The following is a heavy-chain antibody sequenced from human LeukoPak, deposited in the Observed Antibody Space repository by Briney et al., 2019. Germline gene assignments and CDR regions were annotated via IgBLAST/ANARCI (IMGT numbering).Heavy chain of an antibody. J-gene: IGHJ6*03. CDR2: IIPIFGTA. CDR3: ARGSGAGSSTSGPTPDYYYYYMDV. D-gene: IGHD2-2*01. Sequence: ASVKVSCKASGGTFSSYAISWVRQAPGQGLEWMGGIIPIFGTANYAQKFQGRVTITADESTSTAYIELSSLRSEDTAVYYCARGSGAGSSTSGPTPDYYYYYMDVWGKGTTVTVSS. V-gene: IGHV1-69*13. CDR1: GGTFSSYA.